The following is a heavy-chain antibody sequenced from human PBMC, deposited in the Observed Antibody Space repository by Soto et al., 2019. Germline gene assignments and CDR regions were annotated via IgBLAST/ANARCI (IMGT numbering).Heavy chain of an antibody. CDR2: NYYSGST. CDR3: ARARGPRWELREWYFDY. CDR1: GGSISSYY. D-gene: IGHD1-26*01. Sequence: SETLSLTCTVSGGSISSYYWSWIRQPPGKGLEWIGYNYYSGSTNYNPSLKSRVTISVDTSKNQFSRKLSSVTAADTAVYYCARARGPRWELREWYFDYWGQGTLVTVS. J-gene: IGHJ4*02. V-gene: IGHV4-59*01.